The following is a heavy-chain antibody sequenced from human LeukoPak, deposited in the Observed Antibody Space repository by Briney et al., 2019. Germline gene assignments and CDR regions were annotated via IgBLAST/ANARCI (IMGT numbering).Heavy chain of an antibody. CDR3: AREKNYYDSSGPRGYFDY. V-gene: IGHV4-34*09. D-gene: IGHD3-22*01. Sequence: SETLSLTCAVYGGSFSGYYWSWIRQPPGKGLEWIGEINHSGSTNYNPSLKSRVTISVDTSKNQFSLKLSSVTAADTAVYYCAREKNYYDSSGPRGYFDYWGQGTLVTVSS. J-gene: IGHJ4*02. CDR1: GGSFSGYY. CDR2: INHSGST.